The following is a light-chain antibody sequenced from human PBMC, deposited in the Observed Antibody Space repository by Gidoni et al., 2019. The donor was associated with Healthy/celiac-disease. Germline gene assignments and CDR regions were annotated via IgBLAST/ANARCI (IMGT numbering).Light chain of an antibody. CDR3: QQRSSGSS. CDR2: DAS. CDR1: QSVSSY. V-gene: IGKV3-11*01. Sequence: DIVLTQSPATLSLSPGERATLSCRDRQSVSSYLAWYQQKPGQAPRLLIYDASTRATGIPAMFSVSGSGTDFSLTISSLEPEDFAVYYCQQRSSGSSFXXXTKLEIK. J-gene: IGKJ2*04.